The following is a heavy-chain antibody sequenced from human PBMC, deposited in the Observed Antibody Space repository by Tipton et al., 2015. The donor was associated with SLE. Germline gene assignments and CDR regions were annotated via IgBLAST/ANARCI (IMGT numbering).Heavy chain of an antibody. V-gene: IGHV4-39*07. Sequence: TLSLTCTVSGGSIRNRSYYWGWIRQPPGKGLEWIGSVYYSGSIYYNPSLKSRVTISVDTSKNQFSLNLSSVTAADTAVYYCARGGVVTLTQFDYWGQGTQVTVSS. D-gene: IGHD3-10*01. CDR2: VYYSGSI. J-gene: IGHJ4*02. CDR3: ARGGVVTLTQFDY. CDR1: GGSIRNRSYY.